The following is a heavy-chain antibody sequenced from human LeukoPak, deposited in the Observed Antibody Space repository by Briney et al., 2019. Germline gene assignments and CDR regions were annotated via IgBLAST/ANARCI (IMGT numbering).Heavy chain of an antibody. CDR3: ARDLRNPQLYGSWFDP. V-gene: IGHV4-4*07. D-gene: IGHD3-10*01. J-gene: IGHJ5*02. Sequence: PSETLSLTCTVSGGSISSYYWSWIRQPAGKGLEWIGRIYTSGSTNYNPSLKSRVTMSVDTSKNQFSLKLSSVTAADTAVYYCARDLRNPQLYGSWFDPWGQGTLVTVSS. CDR2: IYTSGST. CDR1: GGSISSYY.